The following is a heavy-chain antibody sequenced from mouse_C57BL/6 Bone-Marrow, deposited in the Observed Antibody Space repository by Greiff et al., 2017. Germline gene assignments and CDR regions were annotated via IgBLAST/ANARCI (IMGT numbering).Heavy chain of an antibody. CDR2: IHPNSGST. CDR1: GYTFTSYW. CDR3: ARIRQIYYYGSSYGNYAMDY. J-gene: IGHJ4*01. V-gene: IGHV1-64*01. D-gene: IGHD1-1*01. Sequence: QVQLQQPGAELVKPGASVKLSCKASGYTFTSYWMHWVKQRPGQGLEWIGMIHPNSGSTNYNEKFKSKATLTVDKSSSTAYMQLSSLTSEDSAVYYCARIRQIYYYGSSYGNYAMDYWGQGTSVTVSS.